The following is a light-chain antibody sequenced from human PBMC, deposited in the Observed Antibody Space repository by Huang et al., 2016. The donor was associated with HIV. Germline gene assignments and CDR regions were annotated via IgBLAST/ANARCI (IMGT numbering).Light chain of an antibody. J-gene: IGKJ2*01. CDR2: LTS. V-gene: IGKV2-28*01. Sequence: DVVMTQSPLSLPVNPGEPASISCRSSQSLLHSNGDNYLNWYMQKPGKSPLLLIYLTSNRAAGVPDRFNGSGSETDFTLKINRVEAADVGVYYCMQTLKTPPYTFGQGTKLEIK. CDR1: QSLLHSNGDNY. CDR3: MQTLKTPPYT.